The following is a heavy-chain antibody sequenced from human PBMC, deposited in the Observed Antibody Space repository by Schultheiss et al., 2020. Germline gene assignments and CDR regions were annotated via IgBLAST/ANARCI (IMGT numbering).Heavy chain of an antibody. CDR2: IIPIFGTA. V-gene: IGHV1-69*13. CDR3: ARDGGPGDSSGSWSYYYFGLDL. D-gene: IGHD3-22*01. CDR1: GYTFTSYY. Sequence: SVKVSCKAFGYTFTSYYIHWVRQAPGQGLEWMGGIIPIFGTANYAQKFQGRVTITADESTSTAYMELSSLRSEDTAVYYCARDGGPGDSSGSWSYYYFGLDLWGQGTTVTVSS. J-gene: IGHJ6*02.